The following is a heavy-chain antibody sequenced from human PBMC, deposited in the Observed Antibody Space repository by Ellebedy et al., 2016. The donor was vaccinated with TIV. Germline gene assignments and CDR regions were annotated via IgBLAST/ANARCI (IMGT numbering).Heavy chain of an antibody. CDR3: ARESGTTGYAFDI. D-gene: IGHD1-1*01. Sequence: MPSETLSLTCAISGDSVSSNSAAWNWIRQSPSRGLEWLGRTYYMSQWYNDYAVSVKSRITINPDTSKNHFSLQLSSVTPEDTAVYYCARESGTTGYAFDIWGQGTMVTVSS. CDR2: TYYMSQWYN. V-gene: IGHV6-1*01. CDR1: GDSVSSNSAA. J-gene: IGHJ3*02.